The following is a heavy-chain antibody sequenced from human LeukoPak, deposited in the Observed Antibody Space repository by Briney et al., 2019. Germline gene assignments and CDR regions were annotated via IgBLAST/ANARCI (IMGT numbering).Heavy chain of an antibody. CDR3: AKGDYGDYPADAFDI. J-gene: IGHJ3*02. V-gene: IGHV3-23*01. Sequence: PGGSLRLSCAASGFTFSSYAMSWVRQAPGKGLEWVSAISGSGGSTYYADSVKGRFTISRDNAKNSLYLQMNSLRAEDTALYYCAKGDYGDYPADAFDIWGQGTMVTVSS. D-gene: IGHD4-17*01. CDR2: ISGSGGST. CDR1: GFTFSSYA.